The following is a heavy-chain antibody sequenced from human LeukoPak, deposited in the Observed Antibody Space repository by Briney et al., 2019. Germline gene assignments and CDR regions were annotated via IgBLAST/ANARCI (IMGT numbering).Heavy chain of an antibody. D-gene: IGHD2-15*01. J-gene: IGHJ4*02. CDR1: GGSISSYY. V-gene: IGHV3-53*01. Sequence: LSLTCTVSGGSISSYYWSWVRQAPGKGLEWVSAISDTGNTYHADSVKGRFTISRDSSKNTLFLQMNRLRPEDAAVYYCAKAPVTTCRGAFCYPFDYWGLGTLVTVSS. CDR2: ISDTGNT. CDR3: AKAPVTTCRGAFCYPFDY.